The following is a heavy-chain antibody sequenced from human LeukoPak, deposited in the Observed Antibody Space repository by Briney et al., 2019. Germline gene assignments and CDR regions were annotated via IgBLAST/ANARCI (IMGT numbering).Heavy chain of an antibody. V-gene: IGHV4-34*01. D-gene: IGHD6-13*01. J-gene: IGHJ5*02. Sequence: SETLSLTCAVHGGSFSGYYWNWIRQPPGKGLEWIGEINHSGSTNYNPSLKSRVTISVDTSKNQFSLKVSSVSAADTAVYYCARAYSSSWYWNWFDPWGQGTLVTVSS. CDR1: GGSFSGYY. CDR2: INHSGST. CDR3: ARAYSSSWYWNWFDP.